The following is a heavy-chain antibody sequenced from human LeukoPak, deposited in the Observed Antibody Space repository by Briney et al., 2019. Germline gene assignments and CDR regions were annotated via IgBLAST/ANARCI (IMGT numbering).Heavy chain of an antibody. CDR1: GGSISSYY. CDR3: ARDSGFLDY. Sequence: NPSETLSLTCTVSGGSISSYYWSWIRQPPGKGLEWIGYIYYSGSTNYNPSLKNRVTISVDTSKNQFSLKLSSVTAADTAVYYCARDSGFLDYWGQGTLVTVSS. V-gene: IGHV4-59*01. CDR2: IYYSGST. J-gene: IGHJ4*02. D-gene: IGHD3-22*01.